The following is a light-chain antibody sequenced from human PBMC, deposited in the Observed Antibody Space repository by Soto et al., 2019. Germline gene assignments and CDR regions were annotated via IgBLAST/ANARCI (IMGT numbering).Light chain of an antibody. Sequence: SYELTQPPSVSVSPGQTARITCSGDALPKQYAYWYQQKPGQAPVLVIYKDSERPSGIPERFSGSSSGTTVTLTISGVQAEDEADYYCQSADSSESWVFGGGTKLTVL. CDR3: QSADSSESWV. CDR1: ALPKQY. V-gene: IGLV3-25*03. CDR2: KDS. J-gene: IGLJ3*02.